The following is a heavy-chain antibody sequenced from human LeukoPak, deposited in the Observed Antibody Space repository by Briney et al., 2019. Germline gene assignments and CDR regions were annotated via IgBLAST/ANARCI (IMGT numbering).Heavy chain of an antibody. CDR2: IIPIFGTA. CDR1: GYTFTGYY. J-gene: IGHJ4*02. Sequence: ASVKVSCKTSGYTFTGYYMHWVRQAPGQGLEWMGGIIPIFGTANYAQKFQGRVTITADKSTSTAYMELSSLRSEDTAVFYCATSGYSYGSFDYWGQGTLVTVSS. V-gene: IGHV1-69*06. CDR3: ATSGYSYGSFDY. D-gene: IGHD5-18*01.